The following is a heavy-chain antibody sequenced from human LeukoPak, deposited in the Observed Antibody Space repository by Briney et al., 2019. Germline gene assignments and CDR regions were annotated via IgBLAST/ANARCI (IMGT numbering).Heavy chain of an antibody. Sequence: GGSLRLSCAASGFSFSSYTMNWVRQAPGKGLEWVSSISSSSSYIYYADSLKGRFTISRDNAKNSLYLQMNSLRAEDTAVYYCARDGRRRDYCDSGSCYWYFDLRGRGTLVTVSS. CDR3: ARDGRRRDYCDSGSCYWYFDL. CDR1: GFSFSSYT. J-gene: IGHJ2*01. V-gene: IGHV3-21*01. D-gene: IGHD2-15*01. CDR2: ISSSSSYI.